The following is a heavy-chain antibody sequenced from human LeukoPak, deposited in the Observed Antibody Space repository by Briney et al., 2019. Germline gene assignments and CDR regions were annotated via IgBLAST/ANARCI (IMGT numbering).Heavy chain of an antibody. V-gene: IGHV3-23*01. Sequence: GGSLRLSCAASGFSFSSYAMTWARQAPVKGLEWVSAISGDGTRTYYADSVKGRFTTSRDNSKNTLYLEMSSLRVEDTAIYYCAKWPEGAMDYFDYWGQGTLVTVSS. J-gene: IGHJ4*02. D-gene: IGHD3-16*01. CDR3: AKWPEGAMDYFDY. CDR2: ISGDGTRT. CDR1: GFSFSSYA.